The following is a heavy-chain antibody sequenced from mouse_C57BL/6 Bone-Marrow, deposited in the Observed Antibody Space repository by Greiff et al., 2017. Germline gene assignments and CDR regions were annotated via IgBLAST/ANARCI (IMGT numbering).Heavy chain of an antibody. V-gene: IGHV1-85*01. Sequence: QVQLQQSGPELVKPGASVKLSCKASGYTFTSYGITWVKQRPGQGLEWIGWIYPRDGSTKYNEKFKGKATVTVDTSSSTAYMQLHSLTSEDSAVYFCSRSSIVTTFDYWGQGTTLTVSS. D-gene: IGHD2-5*01. CDR2: IYPRDGST. CDR3: SRSSIVTTFDY. CDR1: GYTFTSYG. J-gene: IGHJ2*01.